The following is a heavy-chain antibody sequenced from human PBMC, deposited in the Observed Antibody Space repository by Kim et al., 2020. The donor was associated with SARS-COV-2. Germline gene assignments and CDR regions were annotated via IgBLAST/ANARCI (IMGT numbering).Heavy chain of an antibody. D-gene: IGHD1-7*01. CDR3: ATGAGTSPPYNWFDP. J-gene: IGHJ5*02. V-gene: IGHV1-24*01. Sequence: AQKFQGRVTMTEDTSTGTAYMELSSLRSEDTAVYYCATGAGTSPPYNWFDPWGQGTLVTVSS.